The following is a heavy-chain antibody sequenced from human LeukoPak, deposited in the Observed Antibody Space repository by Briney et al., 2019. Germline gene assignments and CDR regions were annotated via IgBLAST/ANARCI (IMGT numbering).Heavy chain of an antibody. CDR2: IYYSGNT. J-gene: IGHJ6*02. D-gene: IGHD1-7*01. CDR1: GGSISSYY. V-gene: IGHV4-59*08. Sequence: SETLSLTCTVSGGSISSYYWSWTRQPPGKGLEWLGCIYYSGNTNYNPSLKSRVTMSVDTSKNQFSLKLNSVTAADTAVYYCARLLAGTTKDYSHGMDVWGQGTTVTVSS. CDR3: ARLLAGTTKDYSHGMDV.